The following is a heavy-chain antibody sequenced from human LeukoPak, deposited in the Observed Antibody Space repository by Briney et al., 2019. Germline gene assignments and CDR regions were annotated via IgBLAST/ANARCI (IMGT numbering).Heavy chain of an antibody. CDR2: ISSSGSTM. CDR1: GFTFSSYE. CDR3: ASLVPLSH. D-gene: IGHD2/OR15-2a*01. V-gene: IGHV3-48*03. Sequence: GGSLRLSCAASGFTFSSYEMNWVRQAPGKGLEWVSYISSSGSTMYYADSVRGRFTISRDNAKNSLYLQMNSLRAEDTAVYYCASLVPLSHWGQGTLVTVSS. J-gene: IGHJ4*02.